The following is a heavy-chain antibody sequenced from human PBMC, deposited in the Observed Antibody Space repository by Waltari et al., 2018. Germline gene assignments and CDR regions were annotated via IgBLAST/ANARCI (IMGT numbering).Heavy chain of an antibody. CDR2: ISYSGAT. D-gene: IGHD3-16*01. CDR1: GGSITSNRHY. V-gene: IGHV4-39*01. J-gene: IGHJ3*01. Sequence: QLHLQESGPGLVKPSDTLSVTCTVSGGSITSNRHYWGWIRQPPGKGLEWTATISYSGATYNNSSLKSRVTISVDTSKNQFSLKLSSVTAADTAVYYCATYIGASIGTAAFDVWGQGTMVTVSS. CDR3: ATYIGASIGTAAFDV.